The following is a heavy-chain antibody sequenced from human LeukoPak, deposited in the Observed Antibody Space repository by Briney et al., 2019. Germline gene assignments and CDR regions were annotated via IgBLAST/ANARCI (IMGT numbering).Heavy chain of an antibody. V-gene: IGHV4-59*01. Sequence: SETLSLTRTLSRGSTSSYYWSWIRQPPGKGLERRGYIYYSGTTNYNPSLKSRVTISVDTSKNQFSLKLSSVTAADTAVYYGARGVYIAAAKYGYWGQGTLVTVSS. CDR1: RGSTSSYY. J-gene: IGHJ4*02. D-gene: IGHD6-13*01. CDR2: IYYSGTT. CDR3: ARGVYIAAAKYGY.